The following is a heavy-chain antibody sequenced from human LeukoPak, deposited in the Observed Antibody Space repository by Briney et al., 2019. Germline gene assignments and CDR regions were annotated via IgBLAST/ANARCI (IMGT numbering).Heavy chain of an antibody. Sequence: SEALSLTCTVSGGSISSSSFLWVWIRQPAGEGLERIGDINFSGTTYYNPSLKSRVTISVDPSKNQFSLKLSSVTAADTAVYYCARQFRDGYPIIGGWFDPWGQGTLVTVSS. V-gene: IGHV4-39*01. CDR1: GGSISSSSFL. CDR3: ARQFRDGYPIIGGWFDP. J-gene: IGHJ5*02. D-gene: IGHD5-24*01. CDR2: INFSGTT.